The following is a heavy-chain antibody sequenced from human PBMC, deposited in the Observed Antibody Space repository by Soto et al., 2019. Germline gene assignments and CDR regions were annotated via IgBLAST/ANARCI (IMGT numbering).Heavy chain of an antibody. CDR1: GFAFRDYY. J-gene: IGHJ1*01. D-gene: IGHD3-10*01. CDR3: AREGNRFQH. Sequence: QVQLVESGGGLVKPGGSLRLSCAASGFAFRDYYMSWIRQAPGKGLEWISYISGTGNTIYYADSVKGRFTISSDNAKKSLYLQMNSLRAEDTAVYYCAREGNRFQHWGQGTLVTVSS. V-gene: IGHV3-11*01. CDR2: ISGTGNTI.